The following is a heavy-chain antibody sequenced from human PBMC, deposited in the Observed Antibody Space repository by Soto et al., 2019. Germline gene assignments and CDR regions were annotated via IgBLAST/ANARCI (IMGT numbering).Heavy chain of an antibody. CDR2: IKSKTDGETT. Sequence: EVQLVESGGGLVKPGGSLRLSCAASGFTFSNAWMNWVRQAPGKGLEWVGRIKSKTDGETTDYAAPVKGRFTISRDDSKNTLYLQMNSLKTEDTDVYYCTTGSGSYFRWGQGTLVTVSS. CDR1: GFTFSNAW. J-gene: IGHJ4*02. D-gene: IGHD1-26*01. CDR3: TTGSGSYFR. V-gene: IGHV3-15*07.